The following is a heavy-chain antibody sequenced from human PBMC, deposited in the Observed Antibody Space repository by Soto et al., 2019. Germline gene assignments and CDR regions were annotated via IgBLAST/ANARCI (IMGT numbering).Heavy chain of an antibody. CDR2: ISGSGGST. Sequence: LRLSCAASGFTFSSYAMSWVRQAPGKGLEWVSAISGSGGSTYYADSVKGRFTISRDNSKNTLYLQMNSLRAEYTAVYYCAKDFRVGSYAYFDYWGQGTLVTVSS. J-gene: IGHJ4*02. CDR1: GFTFSSYA. CDR3: AKDFRVGSYAYFDY. V-gene: IGHV3-23*01. D-gene: IGHD2-15*01.